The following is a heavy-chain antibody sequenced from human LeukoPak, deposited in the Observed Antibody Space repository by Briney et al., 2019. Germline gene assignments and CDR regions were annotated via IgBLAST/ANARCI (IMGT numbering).Heavy chain of an antibody. CDR2: IWNDGSNK. J-gene: IGHJ1*01. V-gene: IGHV3-30*02. D-gene: IGHD3-10*01. CDR3: AKGKDYYSGFDLKGGGCYPVLDL. Sequence: TGGSLRLSCAASGFTFSTYAMHWVRQAPGKGLEWVAVIWNDGSNKYYADSVKGRFTISRDNSKNTVYLQMNSLTAEDSTVYYCAKGKDYYSGFDLKGGGCYPVLDLWGESSLLTVSS. CDR1: GFTFSTYA.